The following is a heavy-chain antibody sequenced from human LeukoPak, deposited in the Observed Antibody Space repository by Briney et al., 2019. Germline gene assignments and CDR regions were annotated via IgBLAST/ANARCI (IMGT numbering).Heavy chain of an antibody. D-gene: IGHD3-16*02. J-gene: IGHJ4*02. CDR3: ARIKFIGGLIEECSSAY. CDR2: LYYSGST. CDR1: GGSINNYY. V-gene: IGHV4-59*01. Sequence: PSETLSLTCTVSGGSINNYYWSWIRQPPGKGLEWIGYLYYSGSTNYNPSLKSRVTISVDTSKNQFSLNLRSVTAADTAVYYCARIKFIGGLIEECSSAYWGQGTLVTVSS.